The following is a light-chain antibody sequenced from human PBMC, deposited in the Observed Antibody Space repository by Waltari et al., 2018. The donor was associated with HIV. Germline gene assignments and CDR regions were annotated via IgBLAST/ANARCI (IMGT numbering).Light chain of an antibody. CDR3: QQSYTSPT. J-gene: IGKJ3*01. V-gene: IGKV1-39*01. Sequence: DIQMTQSPSSLSASIGDRVTIACRASQNINTYLNWYQQKPGKAPRALISTATTLHSGVQSRFSGSGSGTDFTLTITDLQPEDFATYFWQQSYTSPTFGPGTTVDLK. CDR2: TAT. CDR1: QNINTY.